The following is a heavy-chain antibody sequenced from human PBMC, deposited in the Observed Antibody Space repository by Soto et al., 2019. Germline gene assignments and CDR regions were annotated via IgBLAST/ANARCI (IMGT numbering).Heavy chain of an antibody. J-gene: IGHJ4*02. CDR2: ITTTGDT. Sequence: GGSLRLSCAASGFIFSSYDVHWVRQAPGKGLEWVSVITTTGDTYYAASVKGRFTISRENAENSLYLQMNSLRAEDAAVYYCARESLHYDILTGPDYWGQGTLVTVSS. D-gene: IGHD3-9*01. CDR1: GFIFSSYD. CDR3: ARESLHYDILTGPDY. V-gene: IGHV3-13*01.